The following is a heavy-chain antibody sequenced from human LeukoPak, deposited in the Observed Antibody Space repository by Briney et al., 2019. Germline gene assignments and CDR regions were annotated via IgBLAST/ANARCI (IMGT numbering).Heavy chain of an antibody. D-gene: IGHD3-16*01. CDR3: ARVGGNGHSSDYAFDI. Sequence: GGSLRLSCAAPGFIFSMYSMNWVRQAPGKGLECVSSISSSSTTMYYADSVKGRFTISRDNAKKSLYLQVNYLRPEDTAVYYCARVGGNGHSSDYAFDIWGQGTMVTVSS. J-gene: IGHJ3*02. V-gene: IGHV3-48*01. CDR2: ISSSSTTM. CDR1: GFIFSMYS.